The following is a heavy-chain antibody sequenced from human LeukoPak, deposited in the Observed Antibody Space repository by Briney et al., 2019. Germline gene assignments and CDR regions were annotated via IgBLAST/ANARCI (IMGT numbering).Heavy chain of an antibody. CDR2: IYYSGST. CDR1: GGSINSYY. CDR3: ARVAGATVYDYVWGSYRSENYFDY. D-gene: IGHD3-16*02. J-gene: IGHJ4*02. Sequence: SETLSLTCTVSGGSINSYYWSWIRQPPGKGLEWIGYIYYSGSTKYSPSLKSRVTISVDTSKNQFSLKLSSVTAADTAVYYCARVAGATVYDYVWGSYRSENYFDYWGQGTLVTVSS. V-gene: IGHV4-59*08.